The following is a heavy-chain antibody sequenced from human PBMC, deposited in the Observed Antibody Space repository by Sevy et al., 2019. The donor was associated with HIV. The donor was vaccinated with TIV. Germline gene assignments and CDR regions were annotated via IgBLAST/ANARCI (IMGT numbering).Heavy chain of an antibody. CDR3: ARELLQGVVVLPGAMWGGVDY. CDR2: ISPYTGDT. J-gene: IGHJ4*02. Sequence: ASVKVSCRASGYTFRSYGISWVRQAPGQGLEWMGWISPYTGDTDFAQKVQGRVSMTSDTSTSTAYMEPRSLRSDDTAVYYCARELLQGVVVLPGAMWGGVDYWGQGTLVTVSS. V-gene: IGHV1-18*01. D-gene: IGHD2-2*01. CDR1: GYTFRSYG.